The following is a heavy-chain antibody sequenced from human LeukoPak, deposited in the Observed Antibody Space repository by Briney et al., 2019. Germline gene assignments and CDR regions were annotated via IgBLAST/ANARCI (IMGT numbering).Heavy chain of an antibody. CDR1: GGSFSGYY. J-gene: IGHJ5*02. Sequence: SETLSLTCAVYGGSFSGYYWSWIRQPPGKGLEWIGEINHSGSTNYNPSLKSRVTISVDTPKNQFSLKLSSVTAADTAVYYCARAPLLWFPRRGSWFDPWGQGTLVTVSS. V-gene: IGHV4-34*01. CDR3: ARAPLLWFPRRGSWFDP. CDR2: INHSGST. D-gene: IGHD3-10*01.